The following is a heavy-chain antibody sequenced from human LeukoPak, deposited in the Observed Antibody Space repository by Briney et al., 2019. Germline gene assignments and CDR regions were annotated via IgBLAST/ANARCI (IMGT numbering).Heavy chain of an antibody. CDR3: ASFWSGSFDY. J-gene: IGHJ4*02. Sequence: KSSQTLSLTCTVSGGSISSGSYYWSWIRQPAGKGLEWIGRIYTSGSTNYNPSLKSRVTISVDTSKNQFSLKLSSVTAADTAVYYCASFWSGSFDYWGQGTLVTVSS. CDR1: GGSISSGSYY. D-gene: IGHD3-3*01. CDR2: IYTSGST. V-gene: IGHV4-61*02.